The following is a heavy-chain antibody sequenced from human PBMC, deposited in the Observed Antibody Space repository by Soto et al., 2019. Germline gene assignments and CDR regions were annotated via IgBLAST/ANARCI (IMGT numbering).Heavy chain of an antibody. V-gene: IGHV4-34*01. CDR1: GGSFSGYY. Sequence: PSETLSLTCAVYGGSFSGYYWSWIRQPPGKGLEWIGEINHSGSTNYNPSLKSRVTISVDTSKNQFSLKLSSVTAADTAVYYCARLAHYSGYAEAKYNWFDPWGQGTLVTVSS. CDR2: INHSGST. J-gene: IGHJ5*02. CDR3: ARLAHYSGYAEAKYNWFDP. D-gene: IGHD5-12*01.